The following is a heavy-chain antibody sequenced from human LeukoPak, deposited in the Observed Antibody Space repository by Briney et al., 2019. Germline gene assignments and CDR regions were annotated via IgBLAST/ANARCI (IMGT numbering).Heavy chain of an antibody. D-gene: IGHD2-2*01. CDR1: GDSISSGGYS. V-gene: IGHV4-30-2*01. Sequence: SETLSLTCAVSGDSISSGGYSWSWIRQPPGKGLEWIGYIYHSGSTYYNPSLKSRVTISVDRSKNQFSLKLSSVTAADTAVYYCARAVVVVPAAIQYFQHWGQGTLVTVSS. J-gene: IGHJ1*01. CDR2: IYHSGST. CDR3: ARAVVVVPAAIQYFQH.